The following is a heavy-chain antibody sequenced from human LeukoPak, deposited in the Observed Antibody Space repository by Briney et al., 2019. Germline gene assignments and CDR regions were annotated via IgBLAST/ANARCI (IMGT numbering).Heavy chain of an antibody. CDR2: INHSGST. CDR3: ARGLLPLGPHDILTGYHKRPYYFDY. D-gene: IGHD3-9*01. V-gene: IGHV4-34*01. J-gene: IGHJ4*02. Sequence: PSETLSLTCAVYGGSFSGYYWSWIRQPPGKGLEWIGEINHSGSTNYNPSLKSRVTISVDTSKNQFSLKLSSVTAADTAVYYCARGLLPLGPHDILTGYHKRPYYFDYWGQGTLVTVSS. CDR1: GGSFSGYY.